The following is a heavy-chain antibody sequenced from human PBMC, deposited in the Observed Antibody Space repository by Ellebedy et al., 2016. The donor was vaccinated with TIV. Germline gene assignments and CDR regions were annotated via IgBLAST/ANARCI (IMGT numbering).Heavy chain of an antibody. CDR1: GFTFSDYY. Sequence: GESLKISCAASGFTFSDYYMSWIRQAPGKGLEWVSYISSSGSTIYYADSVKGRFTISRDNAKNSLYLQMNSLSAEDTAVYYCAKGRGGGSDSSAPRYYFDYWGLGTLVTVSS. CDR2: ISSSGSTI. V-gene: IGHV3-11*01. J-gene: IGHJ4*02. D-gene: IGHD3-22*01. CDR3: AKGRGGGSDSSAPRYYFDY.